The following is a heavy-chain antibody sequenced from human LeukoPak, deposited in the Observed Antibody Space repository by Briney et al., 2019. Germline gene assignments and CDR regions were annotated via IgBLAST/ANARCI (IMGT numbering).Heavy chain of an antibody. CDR3: ARSHPVPPIVATSDFDY. Sequence: PGRSLRLSCAASGFTFSSYGMHWVRQAPGKGLEWVAVISYDGSNKYYADSVKGRFTISRDNSKNTLYLQMNSLRAEDTAVYYCARSHPVPPIVATSDFDYWGQGTLVTVSS. CDR1: GFTFSSYG. V-gene: IGHV3-30*19. J-gene: IGHJ4*02. D-gene: IGHD5-12*01. CDR2: ISYDGSNK.